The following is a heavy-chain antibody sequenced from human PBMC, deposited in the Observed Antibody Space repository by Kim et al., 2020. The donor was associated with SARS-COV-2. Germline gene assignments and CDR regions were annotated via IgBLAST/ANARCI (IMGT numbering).Heavy chain of an antibody. Sequence: GGSLRLSCAASGFTFSTYDMYWVRQVTGKGLEWVSGIGTAGDTYYPGSVKGRFTISRENAKNSLYLQMNSLRDGDTGVYYFARGNRPDYYYNGMDVWGQG. CDR3: ARGNRPDYYYNGMDV. D-gene: IGHD1-1*01. V-gene: IGHV3-13*01. J-gene: IGHJ6*02. CDR2: IGTAGDT. CDR1: GFTFSTYD.